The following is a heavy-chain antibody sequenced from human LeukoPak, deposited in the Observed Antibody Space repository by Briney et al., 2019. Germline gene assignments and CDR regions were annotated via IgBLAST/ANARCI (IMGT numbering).Heavy chain of an antibody. Sequence: GGSLRLSCAASGFTFSSYGMHWVRQAPGKGLKWVAFIRSDGSNKYYADSVKGRFTISRDNSKNTLYLQMNSLRAEDTAVYYCAKRRGLELLYYYYMDVWGKGTTVTVSS. CDR2: IRSDGSNK. J-gene: IGHJ6*03. CDR1: GFTFSSYG. CDR3: AKRRGLELLYYYYMDV. V-gene: IGHV3-30*02. D-gene: IGHD1-7*01.